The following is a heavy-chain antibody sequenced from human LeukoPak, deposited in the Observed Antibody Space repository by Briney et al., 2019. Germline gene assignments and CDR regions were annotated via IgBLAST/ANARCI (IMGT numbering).Heavy chain of an antibody. D-gene: IGHD4-11*01. CDR2: ISPGGGTT. CDR1: GFTFSNEA. Sequence: GGSLRLSCAVSGFTFSNEAMGWVRQLRGGGLEWVSTISPGGGTTYYAESMKGRFTISRDNSKSTLYLEMNSLRVEDTAVYYCTKVRSGSSNWALRVFDYWGQGALVTVSP. CDR3: TKVRSGSSNWALRVFDY. V-gene: IGHV3-23*01. J-gene: IGHJ4*02.